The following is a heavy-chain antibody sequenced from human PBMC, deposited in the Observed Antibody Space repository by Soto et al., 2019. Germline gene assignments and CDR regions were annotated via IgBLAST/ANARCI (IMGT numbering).Heavy chain of an antibody. CDR3: ARFSSYSANDESHY. CDR1: GYPFTSFY. V-gene: IGHV1-2*02. Sequence: AVKVSCKASGYPFTSFYLLWVRQAPGQGLEWLGWINPNSRTTKYAEQFQGRLTLTRNTSLKTAYLELSGLTSDDTAVYYCARFSSYSANDESHYLGHGILVT. J-gene: IGHJ4*01. CDR2: INPNSRTT. D-gene: IGHD5-12*01.